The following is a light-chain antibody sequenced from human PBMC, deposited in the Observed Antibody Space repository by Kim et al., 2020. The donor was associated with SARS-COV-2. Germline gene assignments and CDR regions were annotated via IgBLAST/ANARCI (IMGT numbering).Light chain of an antibody. CDR3: SSRDSNDNVV. CDR1: SLRSYY. Sequence: VALGQTVRITYQGDSLRSYYATWYQQKPGQAPILVIYGKNNRPSGIPDRFSGSSSGNTASLTITGTQAGDEADYYCSSRDSNDNVVFGGGTQLTVL. J-gene: IGLJ2*01. V-gene: IGLV3-19*01. CDR2: GKN.